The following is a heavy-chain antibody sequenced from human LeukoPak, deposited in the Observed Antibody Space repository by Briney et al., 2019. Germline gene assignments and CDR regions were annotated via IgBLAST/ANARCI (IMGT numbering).Heavy chain of an antibody. Sequence: SETLSLTCTVSGGSISSSIYYWGWIRQPPGKRLEWIGSIYYSGTTYYNPSLQSRVTISVDTSKKQFSLRLSSVTAADTAIYFCASQGGCSSGACFSRIDSWGQGTLVTVSS. CDR1: GGSISSSIYY. V-gene: IGHV4-39*01. CDR2: IYYSGTT. CDR3: ASQGGCSSGACFSRIDS. J-gene: IGHJ4*02. D-gene: IGHD2-15*01.